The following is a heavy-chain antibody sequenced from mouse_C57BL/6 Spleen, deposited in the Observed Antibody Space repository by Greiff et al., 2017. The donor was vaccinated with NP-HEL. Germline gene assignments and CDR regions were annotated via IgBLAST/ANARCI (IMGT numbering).Heavy chain of an antibody. V-gene: IGHV1-80*01. J-gene: IGHJ2*01. CDR2: IYPGDGDT. CDR3: ARSSTTVVAGFDY. Sequence: VQLQQSGAELVKPGASVKISCKASGYAFSSYWMNWVKQRPGKGLEWIGQIYPGDGDTNYNGKFKGKATLTADKSSSTAYMQLSSLTSEDSAVYFCARSSTTVVAGFDYWGQGTTLTVSS. CDR1: GYAFSSYW. D-gene: IGHD1-1*01.